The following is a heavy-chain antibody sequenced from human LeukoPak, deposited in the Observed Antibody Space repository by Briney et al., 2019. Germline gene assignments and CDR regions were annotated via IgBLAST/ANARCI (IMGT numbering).Heavy chain of an antibody. Sequence: PGGSLRLSCAASGFTFSSYGMTWVRQAPGQGLEWVSTISGSGAATYSADSVKGRFTISRDNSKSTMYLQMNSLRAEDAAVYYCAKRGDHDNSGFLRYFDYWGQEPWSPSPQ. D-gene: IGHD3-22*01. V-gene: IGHV3-23*01. CDR1: GFTFSSYG. CDR2: ISGSGAAT. J-gene: IGHJ4*01. CDR3: AKRGDHDNSGFLRYFDY.